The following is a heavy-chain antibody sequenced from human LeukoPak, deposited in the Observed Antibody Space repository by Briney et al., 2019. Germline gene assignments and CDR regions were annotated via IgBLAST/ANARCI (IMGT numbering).Heavy chain of an antibody. CDR3: AREPLYSSSAFDY. J-gene: IGHJ4*02. D-gene: IGHD6-6*01. CDR2: INPRGGST. CDR1: GYTFTTYY. V-gene: IGHV1-46*01. Sequence: GASGKLSSTASGYTFTTYYMHWVRQGPGQRLGWMGIINPRGGSTSYAQKCQGRVSMTRDTSTSTVYMELSSLRSEDTAVYYCAREPLYSSSAFDYWGQGTLVTVSS.